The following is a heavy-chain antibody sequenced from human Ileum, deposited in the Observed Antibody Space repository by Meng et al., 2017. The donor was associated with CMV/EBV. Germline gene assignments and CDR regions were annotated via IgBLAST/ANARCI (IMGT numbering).Heavy chain of an antibody. D-gene: IGHD2-15*01. J-gene: IGHJ4*02. CDR2: IGSSASAI. CDR3: ARRDVVLRALGY. V-gene: IGHV3-21*01. CDR1: GFTFSSYG. Sequence: CGASGFTFSSYGMSWVRQAPGKGLEWVASIGSSASAIYYADSVKGRFTISRDNAKNSLYLQMNSLRVEDTAVYFCARRDVVLRALGYWGQGTLVTVSS.